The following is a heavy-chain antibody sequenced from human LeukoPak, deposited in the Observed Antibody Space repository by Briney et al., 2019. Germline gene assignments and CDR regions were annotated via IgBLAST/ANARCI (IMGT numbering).Heavy chain of an antibody. CDR3: ARDLGYYDSSGYWSY. CDR1: GYTLTELS. V-gene: IGHV1-24*01. J-gene: IGHJ4*02. CDR2: FDPEDGET. Sequence: ASVKVSCKVSGYTLTELSMHWVRQAPGKGLEWMGGFDPEDGETIYAQKFQGRVTMTEDTSTDTAYMELSSLRSEDTAVYYCARDLGYYDSSGYWSYWGQGTLVTVSS. D-gene: IGHD3-22*01.